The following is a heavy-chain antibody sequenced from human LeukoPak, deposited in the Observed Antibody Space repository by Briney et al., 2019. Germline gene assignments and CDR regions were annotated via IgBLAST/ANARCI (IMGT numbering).Heavy chain of an antibody. J-gene: IGHJ3*02. Sequence: SETLSLTCTVSGGSISSYYWSWIRQPAGKGLEGIGRIYTSGSTNYNPSLKSRVTISVDTFKNQFSLKLSSVTAADTAVYYCARGRYSSSWYRPDAFDIWGQGTMVTVSS. CDR1: GGSISSYY. D-gene: IGHD6-13*01. CDR3: ARGRYSSSWYRPDAFDI. V-gene: IGHV4-4*07. CDR2: IYTSGST.